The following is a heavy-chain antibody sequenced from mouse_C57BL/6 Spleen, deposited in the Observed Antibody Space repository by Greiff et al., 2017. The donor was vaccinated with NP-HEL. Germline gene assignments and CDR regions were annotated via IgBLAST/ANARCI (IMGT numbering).Heavy chain of an antibody. D-gene: IGHD2-1*01. CDR1: GYTFPSYW. Sequence: QVQLQQSGADLVKPGASVKVSCKASGYTFPSYWMHWVKQRPGQGLEWIGRIPPSDSDTTSIQKFKGKATLTVDKSSSTAYMQLSSLTSEDSAVYYCAMRGNYAWFAYWGQGTLVTVSA. V-gene: IGHV1-74*01. CDR3: AMRGNYAWFAY. CDR2: IPPSDSDT. J-gene: IGHJ3*01.